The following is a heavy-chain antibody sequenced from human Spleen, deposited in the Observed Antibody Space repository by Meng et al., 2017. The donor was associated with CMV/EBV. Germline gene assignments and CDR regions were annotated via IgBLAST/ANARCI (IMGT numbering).Heavy chain of an antibody. CDR1: GFIFSSYW. Sequence: LSLTCAASGFIFSSYWMHWVRQAPGKGLVWVSRINTDGRSTRYADSVKGRVTVSRDNAKNTLYLQMNSLSADDTAVYYCVRGEICSATSCPYYYGMDVWGQGTTVTVSS. V-gene: IGHV3-74*01. CDR2: INTDGRST. CDR3: VRGEICSATSCPYYYGMDV. J-gene: IGHJ6*02. D-gene: IGHD2-2*01.